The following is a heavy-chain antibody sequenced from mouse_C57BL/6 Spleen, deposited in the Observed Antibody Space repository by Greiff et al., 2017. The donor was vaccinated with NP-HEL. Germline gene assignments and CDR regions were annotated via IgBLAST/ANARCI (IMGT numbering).Heavy chain of an antibody. CDR1: GFTFSSYA. J-gene: IGHJ2*01. Sequence: EVKVVESGGGLVKPGGSLKLSCAASGFTFSSYAMSWVRQTPEKRLEWVATISDGGSYTYYPDNVKGRFTISRDNAKNNLYLQMSHLKSEDTAMYYCARAGCNYHFDYWGQGTTLTVSS. CDR3: ARAGCNYHFDY. D-gene: IGHD2-1*01. CDR2: ISDGGSYT. V-gene: IGHV5-4*03.